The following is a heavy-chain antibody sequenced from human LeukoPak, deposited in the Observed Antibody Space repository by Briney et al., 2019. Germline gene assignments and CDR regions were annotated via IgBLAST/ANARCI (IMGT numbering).Heavy chain of an antibody. Sequence: PSETLSLTCTVSGGSISNYYWSWIRQPPGKGLEWIGYIYYSGSTNYNPSLKSRVTISVDTSKNQFSLKLSSVTAADTAVYYCAREGVHAYFDYWGQGTLDTVSS. CDR2: IYYSGST. D-gene: IGHD3-10*01. CDR3: AREGVHAYFDY. CDR1: GGSISNYY. V-gene: IGHV4-59*01. J-gene: IGHJ4*02.